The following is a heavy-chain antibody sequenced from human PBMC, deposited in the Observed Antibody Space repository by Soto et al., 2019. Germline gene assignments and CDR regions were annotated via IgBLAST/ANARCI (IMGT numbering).Heavy chain of an antibody. Sequence: QVQLVQSGAEVKKPGASVKVSCKASGYTFTSYDINWVRQATGQGLEWMGWMNPNSGNTGYAQKFKGRVTMTRNTSISTAYMVLSSLRSEDTAVYYCARGLPSIVVVVAATDFDYWGQGTLVTVSS. CDR1: GYTFTSYD. J-gene: IGHJ4*02. D-gene: IGHD2-15*01. CDR3: ARGLPSIVVVVAATDFDY. V-gene: IGHV1-8*01. CDR2: MNPNSGNT.